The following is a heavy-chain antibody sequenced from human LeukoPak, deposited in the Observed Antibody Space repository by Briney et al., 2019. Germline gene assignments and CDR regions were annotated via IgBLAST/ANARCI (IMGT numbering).Heavy chain of an antibody. D-gene: IGHD4-23*01. CDR2: INTNTGNP. CDR3: ARDLYGGNFFDD. Sequence: GASVKVSCKASGYTFTHYAINWVRQAPGQGLEWMGWINTNTGNPTYTQAFSGRIVFSLDTSVSTAFLQISSLKAEDTAVHYCARDLYGGNFFDDWAQGTLVTVSS. V-gene: IGHV7-4-1*02. J-gene: IGHJ4*02. CDR1: GYTFTHYA.